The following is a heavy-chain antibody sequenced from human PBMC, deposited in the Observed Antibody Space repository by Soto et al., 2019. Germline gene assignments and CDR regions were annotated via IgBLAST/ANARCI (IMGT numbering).Heavy chain of an antibody. CDR1: GFTFSSYS. V-gene: IGHV3-48*01. CDR2: ISSSSSTI. J-gene: IGHJ6*02. CDR3: ARDRQWFGEGDV. D-gene: IGHD3-10*01. Sequence: EVQLVESGGGLVQPGGSLRLSCAASGFTFSSYSMNWVRQAPGKGLEWVSYISSSSSTIYYADSVKGRFTISRDNAKNSLYLQMNSLRAEDTAVYYCARDRQWFGEGDVWGHGTTVTVSS.